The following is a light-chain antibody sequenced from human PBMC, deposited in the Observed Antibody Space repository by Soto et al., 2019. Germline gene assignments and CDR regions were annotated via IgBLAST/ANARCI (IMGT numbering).Light chain of an antibody. CDR2: KAP. CDR3: QHYNSYSEA. V-gene: IGKV1-5*03. CDR1: QRISSY. J-gene: IGKJ1*01. Sequence: DIQMTQSPSTLSASVGDTVTITCRASQRISSYLAWYQQKPGKAPKLLIYKAPTLKSGVPSRFSGSGSGTEFTLTISSLQPDDFATYYCQHYNSYSEAFGQGTKVDIK.